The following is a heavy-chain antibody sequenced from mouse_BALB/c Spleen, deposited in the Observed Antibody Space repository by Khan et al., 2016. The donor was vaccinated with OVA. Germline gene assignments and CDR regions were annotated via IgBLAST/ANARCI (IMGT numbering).Heavy chain of an antibody. Sequence: QVQLKQSGPGLVAPSPSLSITCTVSGFSLTGYGVNWVRQPPGKGLEWLGMIWGDGSTDYNSVLKSRLSISKDNSTCHAFLKMTSLQTDDTASYYCARAYYGNYREAMDYWGQGTSVTVSS. CDR3: ARAYYGNYREAMDY. CDR2: IWGDGST. D-gene: IGHD2-10*01. V-gene: IGHV2-6-7*01. J-gene: IGHJ4*01. CDR1: GFSLTGYG.